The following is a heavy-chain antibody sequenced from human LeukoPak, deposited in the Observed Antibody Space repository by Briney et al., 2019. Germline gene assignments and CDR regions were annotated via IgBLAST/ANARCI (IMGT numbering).Heavy chain of an antibody. CDR1: GSTFSSYS. CDR2: ISSSSSTI. Sequence: PGGSLRLSCAASGSTFSSYSMNWVRQAPGKGLEWVSYISSSSSTIYYADSVKGRFTISRDNAKNSLYLQMNSLRAEDTAVYYCARGPTVVPAAPGYYYYYMDVWGKGTTVTVSS. J-gene: IGHJ6*03. V-gene: IGHV3-48*04. CDR3: ARGPTVVPAAPGYYYYYMDV. D-gene: IGHD2-2*01.